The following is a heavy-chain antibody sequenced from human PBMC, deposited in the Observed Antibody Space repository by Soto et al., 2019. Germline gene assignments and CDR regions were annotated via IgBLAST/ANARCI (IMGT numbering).Heavy chain of an antibody. CDR1: GGSFSGYY. CDR2: INHSGST. J-gene: IGHJ6*02. V-gene: IGHV4-34*01. CDR3: ACEGYDGTDNNYYGMDV. D-gene: IGHD3-22*01. Sequence: SETLSLTCAVYGGSFSGYYWSWIRQPPGKGLEWIGEINHSGSTNYNPSLKSRVTISVDTSKNQFSLKLSSVTAADTAVYYCACEGYDGTDNNYYGMDVWGQGTTVTVS.